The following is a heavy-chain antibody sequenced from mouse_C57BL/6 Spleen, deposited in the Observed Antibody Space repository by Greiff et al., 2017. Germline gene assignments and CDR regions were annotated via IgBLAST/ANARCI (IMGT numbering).Heavy chain of an antibody. J-gene: IGHJ4*01. Sequence: VKVVESEGGLVQPGSSMKLSCTASGFTFSDYYMAWVRQVPENGLEWVANINYDGSSTYYLDSLKSRFIISRDNAKNILYLQMSSLKSEDTATYYCARETGTGMDYWGQGTSVTVSS. D-gene: IGHD4-1*01. V-gene: IGHV5-16*01. CDR1: GFTFSDYY. CDR3: ARETGTGMDY. CDR2: INYDGSST.